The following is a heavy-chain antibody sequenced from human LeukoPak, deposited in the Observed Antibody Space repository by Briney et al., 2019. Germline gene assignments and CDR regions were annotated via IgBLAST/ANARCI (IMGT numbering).Heavy chain of an antibody. J-gene: IGHJ4*02. D-gene: IGHD6-13*01. CDR2: IDWDDGK. V-gene: IGHV2-70*11. CDR3: ARIRSTAATGD. Sequence: SGPTLVKPTQTLTLTWTFSGFSLSVEEMSVSWIRQPPRKGLEWLARIDWDDGKYYNTSLRTRLTISRDTSSNQVVLKMTNMDPVDTGTSYRARIRSTAATGDWGPRTLVTVSS. CDR1: GFSLSVEEMS.